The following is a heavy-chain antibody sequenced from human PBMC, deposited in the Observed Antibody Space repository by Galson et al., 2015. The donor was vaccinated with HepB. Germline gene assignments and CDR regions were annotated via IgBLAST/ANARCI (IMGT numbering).Heavy chain of an antibody. J-gene: IGHJ5*02. V-gene: IGHV4-39*01. D-gene: IGHD2-2*01. Sequence: SETLSLTCTVSGGSISNSSYYWGWIRQPPGKGLEWIGSIYYSGSTYYTPSLKSRVTISVDSSKNQFSLMLTSVTAADTAVYYCASLGRGAHTVVVPTAGWFDPWGQGTLVTVSS. CDR3: ASLGRGAHTVVVPTAGWFDP. CDR1: GGSISNSSYY. CDR2: IYYSGST.